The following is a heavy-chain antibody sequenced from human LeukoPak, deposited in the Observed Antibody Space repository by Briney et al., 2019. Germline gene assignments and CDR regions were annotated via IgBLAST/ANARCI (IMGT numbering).Heavy chain of an antibody. CDR2: IYYSGPT. J-gene: IGHJ4*02. D-gene: IGHD6-19*01. CDR3: ARVIPGQWLVPSVFDY. V-gene: IGHV4-59*01. CDR1: GGSISSYY. Sequence: SETLSLTCTVSGGSISSYYWSWIRQPPGEGLEWIGYIYYSGPTNYNPSLKSRVTISVDTSKNQLSLKLSSETAADTAVYYCARVIPGQWLVPSVFDYWGQGTLVTVSS.